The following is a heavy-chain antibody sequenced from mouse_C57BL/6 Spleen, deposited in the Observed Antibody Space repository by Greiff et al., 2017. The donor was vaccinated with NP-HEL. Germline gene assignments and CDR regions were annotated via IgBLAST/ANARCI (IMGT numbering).Heavy chain of an antibody. D-gene: IGHD2-12*01. CDR1: GYAFSSSW. V-gene: IGHV1-82*01. Sequence: VKLMESGPELVKPGASVKISCKASGYAFSSSWMNWVKQRPGKGLEWIGRIYPGDGDTKYNGKFKGKATLTADKSSSTAYMQLSSLTSADSAVYFCASSSYSSFYAMDYRGQGTSVTAAS. J-gene: IGHJ4*01. CDR2: IYPGDGDT. CDR3: ASSSYSSFYAMDY.